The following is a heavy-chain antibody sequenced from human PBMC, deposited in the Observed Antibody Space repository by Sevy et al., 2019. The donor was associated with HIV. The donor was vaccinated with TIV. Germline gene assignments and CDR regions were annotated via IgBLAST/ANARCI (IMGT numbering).Heavy chain of an antibody. Sequence: GWSLRLSCVASGFAFSNYYAMHWVRQAPGKGLEWVALISYDGSDKYYADSVKGRFTISRDNFKNTLFLQMNSLTTEDTAVYYCARPRANYVDHYFFYAMDVWGQGTTVTVSS. D-gene: IGHD4-17*01. J-gene: IGHJ6*02. CDR1: GFAFSNYYA. CDR3: ARPRANYVDHYFFYAMDV. V-gene: IGHV3-30-3*01. CDR2: ISYDGSDK.